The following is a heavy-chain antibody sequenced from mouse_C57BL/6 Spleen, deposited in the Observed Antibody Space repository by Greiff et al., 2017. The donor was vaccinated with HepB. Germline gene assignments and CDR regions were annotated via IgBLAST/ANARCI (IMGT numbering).Heavy chain of an antibody. D-gene: IGHD2-3*01. CDR1: GFTFSSYA. V-gene: IGHV5-4*03. CDR2: ISDGGSYT. J-gene: IGHJ2*01. CDR3: ARGGDDGYYFFDY. Sequence: DVMLVESGGGLVKPGGSLKLSCAASGFTFSSYAMSWVRQTPEKRLEWVATISDGGSYTYYPDNVKGRFTISRDNAKNNLYLQMSHLKSEDTAMYYCARGGDDGYYFFDYWGQGTTLTVSS.